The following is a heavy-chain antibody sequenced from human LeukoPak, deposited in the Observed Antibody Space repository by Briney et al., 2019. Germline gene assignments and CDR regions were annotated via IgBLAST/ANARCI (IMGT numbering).Heavy chain of an antibody. CDR2: IYYSGST. V-gene: IGHV4-31*03. J-gene: IGHJ3*02. D-gene: IGHD2-2*01. Sequence: SETLSLTCSVSGDSISSGGYYWSWIRQHPGKGLEWIGYIYYSGSTSYNPSLKSRTTISVDTSKNQFSLKLSSVTAADTAAYYCAGWPQHDGFDIWGQGTMVTVSS. CDR1: GDSISSGGYY. CDR3: AGWPQHDGFDI.